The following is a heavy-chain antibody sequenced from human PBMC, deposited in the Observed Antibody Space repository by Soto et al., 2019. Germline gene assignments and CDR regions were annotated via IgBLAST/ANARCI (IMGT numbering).Heavy chain of an antibody. D-gene: IGHD3-22*01. Sequence: SLTCTVSGGSISGDYWSWIRQPPGRGLEWIAYIDHTGATKYNPSLNPSLKSRVTMSTDPSKNQFSLTLISVTAADTAVYYCARHGREDSRGLYSGFGPWGQGKLVTVS. CDR3: ARHGREDSRGLYSGFGP. V-gene: IGHV4-59*08. J-gene: IGHJ5*02. CDR2: IDHTGAT. CDR1: GGSISGDY.